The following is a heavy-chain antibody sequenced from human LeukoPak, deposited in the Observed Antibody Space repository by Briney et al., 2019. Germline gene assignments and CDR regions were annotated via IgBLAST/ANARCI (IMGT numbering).Heavy chain of an antibody. V-gene: IGHV3-23*01. J-gene: IGHJ4*02. Sequence: GSLRLSCVASGFTFSDYAMSWVRQAPGKGLEWVSSISTRGGTTNYADSVKGRFAISRDNSKNSLYLQMNSLRAEDTAVYYCARDSNYYGSGSYLDPLDYWGQGTLVTVSS. D-gene: IGHD3-10*01. CDR1: GFTFSDYA. CDR3: ARDSNYYGSGSYLDPLDY. CDR2: ISTRGGTT.